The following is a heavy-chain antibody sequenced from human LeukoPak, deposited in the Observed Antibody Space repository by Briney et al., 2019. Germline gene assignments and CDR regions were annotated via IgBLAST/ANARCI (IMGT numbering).Heavy chain of an antibody. CDR3: AKDFDSSGYIDY. CDR2: ISRGDSTI. CDR1: GFTISDYY. V-gene: IGHV3-11*04. J-gene: IGHJ4*02. D-gene: IGHD3-22*01. Sequence: GGSLRLSCAASGFTISDYYMSRIRQAPGKGLAWVSYISRGDSTIYYADSVKGRFTISRDNAKNSLYLQMNSLRAEDTAVYYCAKDFDSSGYIDYWGQGTLVTVSS.